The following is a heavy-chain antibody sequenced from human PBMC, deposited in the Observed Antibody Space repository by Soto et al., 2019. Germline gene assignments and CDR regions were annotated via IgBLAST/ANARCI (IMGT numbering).Heavy chain of an antibody. CDR2: VHHSGTT. CDR1: GGYITSRDW. D-gene: IGHD4-17*01. CDR3: ARRYHGDYGEFLGDN. J-gene: IGHJ1*01. Sequence: QVQLQESGPGLVVPSGTLSLNCAVFGGYITSRDWGSWVRQPPGGGLEWIGEVHHSGTTNYNPSLKSRLTMSIDASKNQFSLKLTSVTAADTAVYYCARRYHGDYGEFLGDNWDQGTLVTVSS. V-gene: IGHV4-4*02.